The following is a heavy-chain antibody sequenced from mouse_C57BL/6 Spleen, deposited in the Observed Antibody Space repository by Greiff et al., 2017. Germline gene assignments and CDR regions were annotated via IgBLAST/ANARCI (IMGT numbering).Heavy chain of an antibody. D-gene: IGHD4-1*01. Sequence: VQLQQSGAALVKPGASVKLSCTASVFNIKDYYMHWVKQRTEQGLEWIGRIDPEDGETKSAPKFQGKATITADTSSNTAYLQLSSLTSEDTAVYYCARRGLTGTLDYWGQGTTLTVSS. CDR2: IDPEDGET. CDR3: ARRGLTGTLDY. V-gene: IGHV14-2*01. J-gene: IGHJ2*01. CDR1: VFNIKDYY.